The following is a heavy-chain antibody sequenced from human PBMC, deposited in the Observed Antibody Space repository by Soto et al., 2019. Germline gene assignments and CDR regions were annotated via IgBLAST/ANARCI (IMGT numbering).Heavy chain of an antibody. V-gene: IGHV4-59*08. CDR1: GGSSSSYY. J-gene: IGHJ6*03. CDR3: ARLLRFLEWPGYYYYYYMDV. CDR2: IYYSGST. D-gene: IGHD3-3*01. Sequence: PSETLSLTCTVSGGSSSSYYWSWIRQPPGKGLEWIGYIYYSGSTNYNPSLKSRVTISVDTSKNQFSLKLSSVTAADTAVYYCARLLRFLEWPGYYYYYYMDVWGKGTTVTVSS.